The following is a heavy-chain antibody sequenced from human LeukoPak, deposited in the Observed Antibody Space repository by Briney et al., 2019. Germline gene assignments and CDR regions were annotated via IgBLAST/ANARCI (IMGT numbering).Heavy chain of an antibody. Sequence: GGSLRLSCAASGFTVSSNYMSWVRQAPGKGLEWVSVIYSGGSTYYADSVKGRFTISRDNSKNTLYLQMNSLRAEDTAVYYCAKDSFLQYYDILTGYDYWGQGALVTVSS. J-gene: IGHJ4*02. D-gene: IGHD3-9*01. CDR1: GFTVSSNY. V-gene: IGHV3-53*01. CDR2: IYSGGST. CDR3: AKDSFLQYYDILTGYDY.